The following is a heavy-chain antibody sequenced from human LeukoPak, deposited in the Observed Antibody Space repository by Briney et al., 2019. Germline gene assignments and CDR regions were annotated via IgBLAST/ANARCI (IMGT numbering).Heavy chain of an antibody. Sequence: ASVKVSCKASGYTFTSYDINWVRQATGQGLEWMGWISTYSGNTNYAQKIQGRVTMTTDTSTRTAYMELRSLRSDDTAVYYCARDLPYSSSWESIDYWGQGTLVTVSS. CDR2: ISTYSGNT. V-gene: IGHV1-18*01. CDR3: ARDLPYSSSWESIDY. D-gene: IGHD6-13*01. J-gene: IGHJ4*02. CDR1: GYTFTSYD.